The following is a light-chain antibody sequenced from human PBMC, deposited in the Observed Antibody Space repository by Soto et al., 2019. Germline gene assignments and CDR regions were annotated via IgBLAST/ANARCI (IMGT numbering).Light chain of an antibody. V-gene: IGLV2-11*01. CDR3: CSYAGSSDVV. J-gene: IGLJ2*01. CDR1: SSDVGGYEY. CDR2: DVS. Sequence: QSVLTQPRSVSGSPGQSVTISCTGTSSDVGGYEYVSWYQQHPGKAPKLTIYDVSKRPSGVPDRFSGSKSGNTASLTISGLQAEDEADYYCCSYAGSSDVVFGGGTKLTVL.